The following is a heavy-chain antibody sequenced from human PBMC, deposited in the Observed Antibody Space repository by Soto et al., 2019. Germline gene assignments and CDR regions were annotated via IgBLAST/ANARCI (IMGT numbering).Heavy chain of an antibody. V-gene: IGHV3-11*01. CDR1: GFTFSDYY. CDR3: ARDATPRGHSFDVNFAF. CDR2: ISGGGSYI. D-gene: IGHD5-18*01. J-gene: IGHJ4*02. Sequence: GGSLRLSCAASGFTFSDYYMTWIRQAPGKGLEWISYISGGGSYIYYADSVKGRFTISRDNADNSLYLQMNSLRAEDTAVYYCARDATPRGHSFDVNFAFWGQGTLVTVSS.